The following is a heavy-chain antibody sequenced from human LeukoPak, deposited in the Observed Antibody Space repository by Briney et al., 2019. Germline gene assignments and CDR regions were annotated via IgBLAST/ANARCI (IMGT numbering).Heavy chain of an antibody. D-gene: IGHD3-10*01. CDR3: ARDRIVLWFGELLSDAVMDV. J-gene: IGHJ6*03. CDR1: GFTFSSYS. V-gene: IGHV3-21*01. Sequence: KPGGSLRLSCAASGFTFSSYSMNWVRQAPGKGLEWVSSISSSSSYIYYADSVKGRFTISRDNAKNSLYLQMNSLRAEDTAVYYCARDRIVLWFGELLSDAVMDVWGKGTTVTISS. CDR2: ISSSSSYI.